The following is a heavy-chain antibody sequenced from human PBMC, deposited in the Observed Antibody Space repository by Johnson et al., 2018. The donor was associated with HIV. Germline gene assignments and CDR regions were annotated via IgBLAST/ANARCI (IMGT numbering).Heavy chain of an antibody. CDR1: GFTFSSYA. V-gene: IGHV3-30*04. J-gene: IGHJ3*02. CDR3: ARGLYSSSDRDAFDI. CDR2: ISYDGSDK. D-gene: IGHD6-6*01. Sequence: QVQLVESGGGVVQPGRSLRLSCAASGFTFSSYALHWVRQAPGRGLEWVAVISYDGSDKYYADSVKGRFTISRDNSKNTLYLQMNSLRAEDTAIYYCARGLYSSSDRDAFDIWGQGTMVTVSS.